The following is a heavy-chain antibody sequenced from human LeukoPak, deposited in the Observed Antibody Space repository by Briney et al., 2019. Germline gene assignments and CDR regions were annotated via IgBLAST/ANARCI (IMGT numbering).Heavy chain of an antibody. CDR2: ISQDGSGK. J-gene: IGHJ5*02. Sequence: PGGSLRLSCGASGFTFSNYWMSWVRQAPGKGLEWVINISQDGSGKNYADSVEGRFTISRDNAKNSLYLQMNSLRAEDTAVYYCAKQFVDIWGQGTLVIVSS. V-gene: IGHV3-7*03. CDR3: AKQFVDI. D-gene: IGHD3-10*01. CDR1: GFTFSNYW.